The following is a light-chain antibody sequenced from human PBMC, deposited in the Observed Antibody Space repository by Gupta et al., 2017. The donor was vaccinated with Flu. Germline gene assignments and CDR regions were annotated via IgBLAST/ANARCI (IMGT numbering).Light chain of an antibody. V-gene: IGLV2-14*01. CDR1: TSDVGGYNC. J-gene: IGLJ3*02. CDR2: EVS. Sequence: QSALTQPASVSGSPGQSITISCTGTTSDVGGYNCVSWYQQYQGKAPRLMIYEVSNRPSGVSNRFSGSKSGNTASLTISGLQAEDEGDYYCSSYTSSDSWVFGGGTNLTVL. CDR3: SSYTSSDSWV.